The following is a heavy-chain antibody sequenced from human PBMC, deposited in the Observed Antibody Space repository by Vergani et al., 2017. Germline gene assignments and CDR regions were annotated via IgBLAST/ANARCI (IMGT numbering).Heavy chain of an antibody. V-gene: IGHV3-15*01. J-gene: IGHJ4*02. CDR1: GFTFSNAW. CDR3: TTDECEGIAVAGCDY. CDR2: IKSKTDGGTT. Sequence: EVQLVESGGGLVKPGGSLRLSCAASGFTFSNAWMSWVRQAPGKGLEWVGRIKSKTDGGTTDYAAPVKGRFTISRDDSKNTLYLQMNSLKTEDTAVYYCTTDECEGIAVAGCDYWGQGTLVTVSS. D-gene: IGHD6-19*01.